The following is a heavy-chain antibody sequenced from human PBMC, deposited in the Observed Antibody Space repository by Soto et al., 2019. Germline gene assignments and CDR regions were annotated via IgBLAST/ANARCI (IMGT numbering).Heavy chain of an antibody. D-gene: IGHD4-17*01. CDR3: TRRVRSTGLLDY. Sequence: SETLSLTCTVSGNSISGTSPFWAWIRQPPGKNLEWIGSVYYTGSTYYNSSLKSRVSISIDTSKNQFSLSLNSVTAADTAVYYCTRRVRSTGLLDYWGQGALVTVSS. CDR1: GNSISGTSPF. CDR2: VYYTGST. V-gene: IGHV4-39*01. J-gene: IGHJ4*02.